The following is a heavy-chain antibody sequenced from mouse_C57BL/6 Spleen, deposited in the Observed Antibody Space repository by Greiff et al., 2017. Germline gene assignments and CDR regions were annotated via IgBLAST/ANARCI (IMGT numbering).Heavy chain of an antibody. CDR2: ISDGGSYT. Sequence: EVQLVESGGGLVKPGGSLKLSCASSGFTFSSYAMSWVRQTPEKRLEWVATISDGGSYTYYPDNVKGRFTISRDNAKNNLYLQMSHLKSEDTAMYYCARDPMVKGAMDYWGQGTSVTVSS. V-gene: IGHV5-4*01. D-gene: IGHD2-2*01. CDR1: GFTFSSYA. CDR3: ARDPMVKGAMDY. J-gene: IGHJ4*01.